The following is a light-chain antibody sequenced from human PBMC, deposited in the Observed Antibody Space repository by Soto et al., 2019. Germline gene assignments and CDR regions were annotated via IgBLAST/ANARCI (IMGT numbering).Light chain of an antibody. J-gene: IGLJ2*01. V-gene: IGLV1-40*01. CDR1: SSNLGSGFD. Sequence: QSVLTQPPSVSGAPGQRVTISCTGSSSNLGSGFDVQRYQQLPGTAPKLLIYYNDNRPSGVPDRFSGSKSGTSASLAITGLQADDEADYYCQSYDSILSGHVVFGGGTKVTVL. CDR3: QSYDSILSGHVV. CDR2: YND.